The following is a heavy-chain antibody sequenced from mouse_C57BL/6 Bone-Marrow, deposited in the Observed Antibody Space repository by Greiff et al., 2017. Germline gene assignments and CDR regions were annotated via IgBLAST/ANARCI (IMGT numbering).Heavy chain of an antibody. CDR1: GFNIQNTY. V-gene: IGHV14-3*01. CDR2: IDPANGNT. Sequence: VQLQQSVAELVRPGASVKLSCTASGFNIQNTYMHWVKQRPEQGLEWIGRIDPANGNTKDAPKFQGKATITADTSSNTAYLQLSSLTSEDTAIYYCARRGIYYDYDYYFDYWCQGTTLTVSS. CDR3: ARRGIYYDYDYYFDY. D-gene: IGHD2-4*01. J-gene: IGHJ2*01.